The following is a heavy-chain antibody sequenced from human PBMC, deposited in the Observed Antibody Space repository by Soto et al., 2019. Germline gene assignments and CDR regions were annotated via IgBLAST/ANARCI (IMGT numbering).Heavy chain of an antibody. CDR2: IRSKVNTYAT. CDR3: TRRRDWTAIDPLDY. J-gene: IGHJ4*02. D-gene: IGHD5-18*01. CDR1: GFTFSDSA. Sequence: EVQLVESGGGLVQPGGSLKLSCAASGFTFSDSAMHWVRQASVKGLEWVGRIRSKVNTYATAYAASVKGRFTISREDSINTAYLQMNSLKTEDTAVYYCTRRRDWTAIDPLDYWGQGTLVTVSS. V-gene: IGHV3-73*02.